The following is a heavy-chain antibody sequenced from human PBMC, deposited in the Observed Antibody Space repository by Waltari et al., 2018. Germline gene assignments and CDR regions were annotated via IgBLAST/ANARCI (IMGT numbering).Heavy chain of an antibody. V-gene: IGHV4-39*01. CDR2: MSYSGAA. Sequence: QLHLQESGPGLVTPSETLSLTRRVPGVPITSNRHYWGWIRQPPGQGLEWIATMSYSGAAYYSPSLRSRITLSSDTSKNQLALKLGSVTAAYTAVYVCATHIGASVGTAAFDVWGKGTMVTVSS. D-gene: IGHD1-1*01. J-gene: IGHJ3*01. CDR3: ATHIGASVGTAAFDV. CDR1: GVPITSNRHY.